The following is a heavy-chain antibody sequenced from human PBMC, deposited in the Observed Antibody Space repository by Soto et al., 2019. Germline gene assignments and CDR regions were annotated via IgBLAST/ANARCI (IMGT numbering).Heavy chain of an antibody. Sequence: GESLRLSCATSGCTFSTYAMHWVRQAPGKGLEYVSAISSNGRSTYYANSVKGRFTISRDNSKNTLYLQMDSLRAEDMAVYYCARDRCTNGVCYAPSDYWGQGTLVPVSS. CDR2: ISSNGRST. CDR3: ARDRCTNGVCYAPSDY. D-gene: IGHD2-8*01. J-gene: IGHJ4*02. CDR1: GCTFSTYA. V-gene: IGHV3-64*01.